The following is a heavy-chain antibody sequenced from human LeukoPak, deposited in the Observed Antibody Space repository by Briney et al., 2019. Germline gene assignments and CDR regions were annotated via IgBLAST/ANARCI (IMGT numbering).Heavy chain of an antibody. CDR1: GFAFSNYA. Sequence: SGGSLRLSCAAPGFAFSNYAMSWVRQAPGKGLEWVSSLSGGGDSRYYADSVMGRFTISRDNSKNTLYLQMNSLRAEDTAVYYCAKAVRSMVTGGGYFDSWGQGTLVTVSS. J-gene: IGHJ4*02. CDR3: AKAVRSMVTGGGYFDS. V-gene: IGHV3-23*01. CDR2: LSGGGDSR. D-gene: IGHD3-10*01.